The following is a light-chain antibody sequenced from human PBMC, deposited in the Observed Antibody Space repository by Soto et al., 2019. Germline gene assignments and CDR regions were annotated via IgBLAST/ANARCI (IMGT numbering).Light chain of an antibody. V-gene: IGKV1-33*01. Sequence: DIQMTQSPSSLSASVGDRVTITCQASQDISNYLNWYQQKPGKAPKLLIYDASNLETGVPSRVSGRGSGTDVTFTISSLQTEDITTYYCQQYDKPPGFTFGPGTKVDIK. CDR1: QDISNY. J-gene: IGKJ3*01. CDR3: QQYDKPPGFT. CDR2: DAS.